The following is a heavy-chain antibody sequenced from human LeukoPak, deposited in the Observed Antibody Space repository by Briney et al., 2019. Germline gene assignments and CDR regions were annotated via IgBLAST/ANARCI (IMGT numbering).Heavy chain of an antibody. J-gene: IGHJ4*02. CDR3: ARGDGYNIPSNDY. V-gene: IGHV1-18*01. CDR1: GFTFTSYG. D-gene: IGHD5-24*01. CDR2: ISAYNGNT. Sequence: GGSLRLSCAASGFTFTSYGISWVRQAPGQGLEWMGWISAYNGNTNYAQKLQGRVTMTTDTSTSTAYMELRSLRSDDTAVYYCARGDGYNIPSNDYWGQGTLVTVSS.